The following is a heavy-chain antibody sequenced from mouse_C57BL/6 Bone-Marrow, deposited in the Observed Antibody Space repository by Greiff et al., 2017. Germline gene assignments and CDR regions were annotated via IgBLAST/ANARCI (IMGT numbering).Heavy chain of an antibody. Sequence: VQLQQSGPELVKPGASVKISCKASGYAFSSSWMNWVKQRPGKGLEWIGRIYPGDGDTNYNGKFKGKATLTADKSSSTAYMQLSSLTSEDSAVYDCARREACYSNYDSYYAVDYWGQGTSVTVSA. J-gene: IGHJ4*01. V-gene: IGHV1-82*01. CDR1: GYAFSSSW. CDR3: ARREACYSNYDSYYAVDY. CDR2: IYPGDGDT. D-gene: IGHD2-5*01.